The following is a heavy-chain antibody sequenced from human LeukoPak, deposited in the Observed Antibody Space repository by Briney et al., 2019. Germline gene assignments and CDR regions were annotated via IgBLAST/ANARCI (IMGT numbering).Heavy chain of an antibody. CDR3: ARGPFRNVDIAMVASRFDP. CDR1: GYTFTGYY. Sequence: GASVKVSCKASGYTFTGYYLHWVRQAPGQGLDWMGWINPNSGDTNYSQKFQGRVTMTKDTSITTAYMELSSLRSDDTALYYCARGPFRNVDIAMVASRFDPWGQGTLVTVSS. J-gene: IGHJ5*02. CDR2: INPNSGDT. D-gene: IGHD5-18*01. V-gene: IGHV1-2*02.